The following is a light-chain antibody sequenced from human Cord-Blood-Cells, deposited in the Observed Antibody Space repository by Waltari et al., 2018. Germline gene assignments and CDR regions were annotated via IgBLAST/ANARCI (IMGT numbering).Light chain of an antibody. Sequence: QSALTQPPSASGSPGQSVTISCTGTSSDVGGYNYVSLYQQHPGKAPKLMIYEVSKRPSGVPDRFSGSKSGNTASLTVSGLQAEDEADYYCSSYAGSNYVFGTGTKVTVL. CDR3: SSYAGSNYV. CDR2: EVS. J-gene: IGLJ1*01. V-gene: IGLV2-8*01. CDR1: SSDVGGYNY.